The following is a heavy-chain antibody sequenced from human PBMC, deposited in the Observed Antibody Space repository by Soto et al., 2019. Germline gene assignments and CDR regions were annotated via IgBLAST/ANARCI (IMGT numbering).Heavy chain of an antibody. CDR3: ARATYYYDSSGYGIPNY. CDR2: ISYDGSNK. D-gene: IGHD3-22*01. Sequence: PGGSLRLSCAASGFTFSSYAMHWVRQAPGKGLEWVAVISYDGSNKYYADSVKGRFTISRDNSKNTLYLQMNSLRAEDTAVYYCARATYYYDSSGYGIPNYWGQGTLVTVSS. V-gene: IGHV3-30-3*01. J-gene: IGHJ4*02. CDR1: GFTFSSYA.